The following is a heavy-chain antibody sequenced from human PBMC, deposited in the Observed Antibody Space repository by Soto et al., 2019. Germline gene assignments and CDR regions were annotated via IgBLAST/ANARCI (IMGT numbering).Heavy chain of an antibody. CDR1: GFTFSSYA. CDR2: ISGSGGST. CDR3: ARDEGHIVVVVAPNAFDI. J-gene: IGHJ3*02. D-gene: IGHD2-15*01. V-gene: IGHV3-23*01. Sequence: GGSLRLSCAASGFTFSSYAMSWVRQAPGKGLEWVSAISGSGGSTYYADSVKGRFTISRDNSKNTLYLQMNSLRAEDTAVYYCARDEGHIVVVVAPNAFDIWGQGTMVTVSS.